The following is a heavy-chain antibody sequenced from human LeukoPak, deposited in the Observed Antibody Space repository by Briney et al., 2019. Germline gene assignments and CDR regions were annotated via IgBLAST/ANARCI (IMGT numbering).Heavy chain of an antibody. CDR1: GFTFSSYD. Sequence: QSGGSLRLSCAASGFTFSSYDMHWVRQATGKGLEWVSAIGTAGDTYYPGSVKGRFTISRENAKNSLYLQMNSLRAEDTAVYYCAKDLGGTYYDFWSGYRNWFDPWGQGTLVTVSS. J-gene: IGHJ5*02. CDR2: IGTAGDT. V-gene: IGHV3-13*01. D-gene: IGHD3-3*01. CDR3: AKDLGGTYYDFWSGYRNWFDP.